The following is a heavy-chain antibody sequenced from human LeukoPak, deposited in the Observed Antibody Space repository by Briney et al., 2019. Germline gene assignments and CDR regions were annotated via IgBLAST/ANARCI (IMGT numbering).Heavy chain of an antibody. Sequence: GGSLRLSCAASGFTVSTYWMTWVRQAPGKGLEWVANIKQNGSEKYYVDSVKGRFTISRDNAKNSLYLQMNRLRAEDTAVYYCARLGGYNSDDYWGQGTLVTVSS. CDR2: IKQNGSEK. CDR1: GFTVSTYW. J-gene: IGHJ4*02. D-gene: IGHD3-22*01. V-gene: IGHV3-7*01. CDR3: ARLGGYNSDDY.